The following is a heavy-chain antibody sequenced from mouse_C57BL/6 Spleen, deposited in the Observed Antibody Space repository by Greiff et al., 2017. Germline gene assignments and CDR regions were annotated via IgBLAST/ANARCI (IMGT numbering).Heavy chain of an antibody. CDR1: GYTFTSYW. CDR2: IYPGSGST. D-gene: IGHD1-1*01. V-gene: IGHV1-55*01. CDR3: ASITTVVARYWYFDV. J-gene: IGHJ1*03. Sequence: QVQLQQPGAELVKPGASVKMSCKASGYTFTSYWITWVKQRPGQGLEWIGDIYPGSGSTNYNEKFKSKATLTVDTSSSTAYMQLSSLTSEDSAVDYCASITTVVARYWYFDVWGTGTTVTVSS.